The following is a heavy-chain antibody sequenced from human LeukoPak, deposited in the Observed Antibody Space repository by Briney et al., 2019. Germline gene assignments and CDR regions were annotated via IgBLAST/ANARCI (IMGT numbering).Heavy chain of an antibody. CDR3: ARGGGYYDSSGDRKDLSLLGY. J-gene: IGHJ4*02. V-gene: IGHV3-48*01. CDR1: GFTFNLYS. CDR2: ISSTSTTI. Sequence: GGSLRLSCAASGFTFNLYSMNWVRQAPGKGLEWLSYISSTSTTIYYADSVKGRFTISRDKAKNSLYLQMNSLRADDTAVYYCARGGGYYDSSGDRKDLSLLGYWGQGTLVTVSS. D-gene: IGHD3-22*01.